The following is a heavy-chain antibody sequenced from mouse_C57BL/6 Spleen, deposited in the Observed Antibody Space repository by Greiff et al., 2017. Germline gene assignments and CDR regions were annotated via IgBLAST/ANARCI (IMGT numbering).Heavy chain of an antibody. J-gene: IGHJ3*01. CDR1: GYTFTEYT. CDR2: FYPGSGSI. D-gene: IGHD2-1*01. CDR3: AGLDEGDYGNPAWCAY. Sequence: QVQLQQSGAELVKPGASVKLSCKASGYTFTEYTIHWVKQRSGQGLEWIGWFYPGSGSIKYNEKFKDKATLTADKSSSTVYMVLSRLTSEAAAVYFCAGLDEGDYGNPAWCAYWGQGTLVTVSA. V-gene: IGHV1-62-2*01.